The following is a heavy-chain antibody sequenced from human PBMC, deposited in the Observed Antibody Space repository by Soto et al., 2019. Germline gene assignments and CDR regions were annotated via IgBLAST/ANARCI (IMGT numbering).Heavy chain of an antibody. CDR3: ERRPDGYYYYVMDV. V-gene: IGHV1-8*01. J-gene: IGHJ6*02. CDR2: MNPNSGNT. CDR1: GYTFTSYD. Sequence: QVQLVQSGAEVKKPGASVKVSCKASGYTFTSYDINWVRQATGQGLEWMGWMNPNSGNTGYAQKFQGRVTMTRNTFISTAYMELSSLRSEDTGVYYCERRPDGYYYYVMDVWGQGTTVTVSS.